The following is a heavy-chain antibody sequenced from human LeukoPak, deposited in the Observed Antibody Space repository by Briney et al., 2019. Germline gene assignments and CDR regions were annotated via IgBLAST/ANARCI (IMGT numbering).Heavy chain of an antibody. V-gene: IGHV1-8*01. J-gene: IGHJ5*02. CDR2: MNPNSGNT. CDR1: GYTFTSYD. D-gene: IGHD3-10*01. Sequence: ASVKVSCKASGYTFTSYDINWVRQATGQGLEWMGWMNPNSGNTGYAQKFQGRVTMTRNTSISTAYMELSSLRSEDTAVYDCARSGTRRYYYGSGSNNWFDPWGQGTLVTVSS. CDR3: ARSGTRRYYYGSGSNNWFDP.